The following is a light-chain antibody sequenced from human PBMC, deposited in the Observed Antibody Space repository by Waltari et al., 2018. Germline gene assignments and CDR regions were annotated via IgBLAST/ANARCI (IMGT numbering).Light chain of an antibody. CDR3: QQYDIWPYT. CDR2: GKS. V-gene: IGKV3-15*01. J-gene: IGKJ2*01. CDR1: QGISSN. Sequence: EIVMTQSPATLSMSPGETATLSCRASQGISSNLAWYQQKPGQAPRLLMYGKSTRASGFQAGFSGSGSGTEFTLTISSLQSEDLATYYWQQYDIWPYTFGQGTKLEIK.